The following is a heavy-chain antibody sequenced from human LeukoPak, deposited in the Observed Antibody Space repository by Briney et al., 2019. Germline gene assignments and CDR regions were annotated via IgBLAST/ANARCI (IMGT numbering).Heavy chain of an antibody. Sequence: SETLSLTCTVSGGSISSSSYYWGWIRQPPGKGLEWIGSIYYSGSTYYNPSLKSRVTISADTSKNQFSLKLSSVTAADTAVYYCARQNSGYEYYYYYYMDVWGKGTTVTVSS. CDR1: GGSISSSSYY. CDR2: IYYSGST. J-gene: IGHJ6*03. D-gene: IGHD5-12*01. V-gene: IGHV4-39*01. CDR3: ARQNSGYEYYYYYYMDV.